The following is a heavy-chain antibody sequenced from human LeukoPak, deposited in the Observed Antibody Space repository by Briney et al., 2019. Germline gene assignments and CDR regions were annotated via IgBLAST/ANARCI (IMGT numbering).Heavy chain of an antibody. J-gene: IGHJ4*02. V-gene: IGHV4-59*01. D-gene: IGHD5-24*01. CDR3: ARNRDGYNSFDY. CDR1: GGSISSYY. Sequence: SETLSPTCTVSGGSISSYYWSWIRQPPGKGLEWIGYIYYSGSANYNPSLKSRVTISVDTSKNQFSLKLSSVTAADTAVYYCARNRDGYNSFDYWGQGTLVTVSS. CDR2: IYYSGSA.